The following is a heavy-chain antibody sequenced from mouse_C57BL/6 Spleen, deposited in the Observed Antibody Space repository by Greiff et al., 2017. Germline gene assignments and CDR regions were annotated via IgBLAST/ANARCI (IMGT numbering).Heavy chain of an antibody. D-gene: IGHD1-1*01. J-gene: IGHJ1*03. V-gene: IGHV1-61*01. CDR1: GYTFTSYW. CDR2: IYPSDSET. CDR3: ARNYYGSNWYFDV. Sequence: VQLQQPGAELVRPGSSVKLSCKASGYTFTSYWMDWVKQRPGQGLEWIGNIYPSDSETHYNQKFKDKATLTVDKSSSTAYMQLSSLTSEDSAVYYCARNYYGSNWYFDVWGTGTTVTVSS.